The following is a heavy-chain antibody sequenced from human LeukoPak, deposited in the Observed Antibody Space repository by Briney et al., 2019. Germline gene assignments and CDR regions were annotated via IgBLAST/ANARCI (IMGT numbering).Heavy chain of an antibody. CDR2: IYPGDSDT. CDR1: GYSFTSYW. Sequence: GESLKISCKGSGYSFTSYWIGWVRQMPGKGLEWMGIIYPGDSDTRYSPSFQGQVTISADKSISTAYLQWSSLKASDTAMYYCARNSQEGPRYYDFWSGYYSPVGHYYYYMDVWGKGTTVTVSS. V-gene: IGHV5-51*01. D-gene: IGHD3-3*01. J-gene: IGHJ6*03. CDR3: ARNSQEGPRYYDFWSGYYSPVGHYYYYMDV.